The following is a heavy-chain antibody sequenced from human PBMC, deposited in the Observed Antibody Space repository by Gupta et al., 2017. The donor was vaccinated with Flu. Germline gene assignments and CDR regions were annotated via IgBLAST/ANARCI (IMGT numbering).Heavy chain of an antibody. J-gene: IGHJ2*01. CDR1: GFTFSSYD. D-gene: IGHD4-17*01. CDR2: IGTAGDT. Sequence: GGGLVQPGGSLRLSCAASGFTFSSYDMHWVRQATGKGLEWVSAIGTAGDTYYPGSVKGRFTISRENAKNSLYLQMNSLRAGDTAVYYCARVPGYGDYGYFDLWGRGTLVTVSS. V-gene: IGHV3-13*01. CDR3: ARVPGYGDYGYFDL.